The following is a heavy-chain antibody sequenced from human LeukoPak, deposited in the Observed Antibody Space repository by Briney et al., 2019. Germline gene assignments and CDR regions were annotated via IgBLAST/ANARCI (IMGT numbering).Heavy chain of an antibody. CDR2: IRSKAYGRTT. CDR1: GFTFGDYA. J-gene: IGHJ4*02. D-gene: IGHD2-2*01. Sequence: GGSLRLSCTASGFTFGDYAMSWFRQAPGKGLEWVGFIRSKAYGRTTEYAASVKGRFTISRDDSKSIAYLQMNSLKTEDTAVYYCTRVVAVTPFDYWGQGTLVTVSS. CDR3: TRVVAVTPFDY. V-gene: IGHV3-49*03.